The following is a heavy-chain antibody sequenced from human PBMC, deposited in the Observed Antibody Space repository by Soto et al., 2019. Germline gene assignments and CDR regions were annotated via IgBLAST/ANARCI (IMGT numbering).Heavy chain of an antibody. J-gene: IGHJ6*02. CDR1: GYTFTSYG. Sequence: QVQLVQSGAEVKKPGASVKVSCKASGYTFTSYGISWVRQAPGHGLEWMGWTSAYNGNTNYAQKLQGRVTMTTDTSTSTAYMELRSLRSDDTAVYYCARGEDSNYSHYYYYGMDVWGQGTTVTVSS. V-gene: IGHV1-18*01. D-gene: IGHD4-4*01. CDR3: ARGEDSNYSHYYYYGMDV. CDR2: TSAYNGNT.